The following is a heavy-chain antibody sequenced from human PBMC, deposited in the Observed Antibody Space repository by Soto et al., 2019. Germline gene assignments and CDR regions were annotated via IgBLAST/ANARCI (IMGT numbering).Heavy chain of an antibody. D-gene: IGHD6-13*01. Sequence: GESLKISCQGSGYSFTIYWISWVRQMPGKGLEWMGRIDPSDSYTNYSPSFQGHVTISADKSISTAYLQWSSLKASDTAMYYCARHRMVRYYYYGMDVWGQGTTVTVSS. V-gene: IGHV5-10-1*01. CDR2: IDPSDSYT. CDR3: ARHRMVRYYYYGMDV. CDR1: GYSFTIYW. J-gene: IGHJ6*02.